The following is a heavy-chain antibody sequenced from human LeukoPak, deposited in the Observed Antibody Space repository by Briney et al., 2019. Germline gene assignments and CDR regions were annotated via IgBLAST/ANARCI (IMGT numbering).Heavy chain of an antibody. CDR2: IHPNSGGT. J-gene: IGHJ4*02. CDR1: GYTFIGYY. D-gene: IGHD3-22*01. Sequence: ASVKVSCKASGYTFIGYYMHWVRHPPGQGLEWMGRIHPNSGGTNYAQKFQDRVTMTRDTSISTAYMELSRLRSDDTAIYYCVVNYYDHRGYWGQGTLLSVSS. CDR3: VVNYYDHRGY. V-gene: IGHV1-2*06.